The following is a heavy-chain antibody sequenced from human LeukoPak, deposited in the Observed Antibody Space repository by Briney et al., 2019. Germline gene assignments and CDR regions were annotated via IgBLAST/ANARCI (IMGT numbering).Heavy chain of an antibody. Sequence: GGSLRLSCAASGFTFSNAWMSWVRQAPGKGLEWVGRIKSKTDGGTTDYAAHVKGRFTISRDDSKNTLYQQMNSLKTEDTAVYYCTTSPAFGMIVAIDYWGQGTLVTVSS. D-gene: IGHD3-22*01. CDR3: TTSPAFGMIVAIDY. V-gene: IGHV3-15*01. CDR1: GFTFSNAW. CDR2: IKSKTDGGTT. J-gene: IGHJ4*02.